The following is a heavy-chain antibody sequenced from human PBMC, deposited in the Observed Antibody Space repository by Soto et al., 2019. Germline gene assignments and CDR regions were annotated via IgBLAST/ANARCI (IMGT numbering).Heavy chain of an antibody. Sequence: QVQLVQSGAEVKRPGSSVKFSCKASGDTFAFHSINWVRQAPGLGLEWMGRINPILSMSNYAQRFQGRVTMTADKSTSTAYMVLSSLRSEDTAIYYCASSYGSGYRAFDYWSKGALVTVSS. J-gene: IGHJ4*02. D-gene: IGHD3-10*01. V-gene: IGHV1-69*02. CDR3: ASSYGSGYRAFDY. CDR2: INPILSMS. CDR1: GDTFAFHS.